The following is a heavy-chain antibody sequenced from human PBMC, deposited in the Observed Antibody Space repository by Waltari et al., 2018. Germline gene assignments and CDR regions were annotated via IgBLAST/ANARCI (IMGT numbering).Heavy chain of an antibody. V-gene: IGHV3-23*01. CDR1: GLSFSTYG. J-gene: IGHJ4*02. Sequence: EVQLLESGGGLVQPGGSLRLSCTASGLSFSTYGMTWVRQAPGKGLEGGSSMSPNSISTYYADSVKGRVTISRDNSKSTVILQLRSLRVEDTAIYYCAKGQGGRRWYFDYWGQGSQVTVSS. CDR2: MSPNSIST. D-gene: IGHD3-16*01. CDR3: AKGQGGRRWYFDY.